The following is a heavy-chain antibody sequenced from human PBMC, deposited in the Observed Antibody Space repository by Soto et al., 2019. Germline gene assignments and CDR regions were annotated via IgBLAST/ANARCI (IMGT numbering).Heavy chain of an antibody. J-gene: IGHJ4*02. Sequence: PSETLSLTCAVYGGSFSGYFWSWIRQPPGEGLEWIGEINYSGSAHYNPSLRGRVTISVDTSKNQFSLKLSSVTAADSAVYYCARGGLAARLQYWGQAILVSVSS. CDR2: INYSGSA. CDR1: GGSFSGYF. V-gene: IGHV4-34*01. D-gene: IGHD6-6*01. CDR3: ARGGLAARLQY.